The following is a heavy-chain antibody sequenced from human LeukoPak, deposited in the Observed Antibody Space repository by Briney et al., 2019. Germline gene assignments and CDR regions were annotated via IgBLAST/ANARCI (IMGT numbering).Heavy chain of an antibody. D-gene: IGHD2-2*01. CDR1: GFTFSSYG. J-gene: IGHJ6*03. V-gene: IGHV3-33*06. Sequence: GGSLRLSCAASGFTFSSYGMHWVRQAPGKGLEWVAVIWYDGSNKYYADSVKGRFTISRDNSKNTLYLQMNSLRAEDTAVYYCAKSKTSSTRAFMNYYYYYYMDVWAKGPRSPSP. CDR3: AKSKTSSTRAFMNYYYYYYMDV. CDR2: IWYDGSNK.